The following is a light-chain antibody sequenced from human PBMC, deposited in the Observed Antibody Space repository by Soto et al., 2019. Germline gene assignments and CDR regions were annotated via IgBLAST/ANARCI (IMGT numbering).Light chain of an antibody. J-gene: IGKJ4*01. CDR1: QSVGSK. CDR3: QQRSNWPLA. Sequence: ETVMTQSPATLSVSPGERATLSCRASQSVGSKVAWYQQKPGQAPTLLIYGASTRASGIPLRFSGSGSGTEFTLTISSLQSEDFAVYYCQQRSNWPLAFGGGTKVEIK. CDR2: GAS. V-gene: IGKV3-15*01.